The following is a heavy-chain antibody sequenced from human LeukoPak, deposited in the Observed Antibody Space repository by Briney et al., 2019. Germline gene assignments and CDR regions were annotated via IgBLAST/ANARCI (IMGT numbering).Heavy chain of an antibody. Sequence: GRSLRLSCAASGFTFSKYDIHWVRQAPGKGLEWVAVVSHDGINKYYADSVKGSFTISRDNSKNKLYLQMKSLRGEDTAVYYCVKDGNYYGARGYPPADYWGQGTLVTVSS. J-gene: IGHJ4*02. CDR3: VKDGNYYGARGYPPADY. CDR1: GFTFSKYD. V-gene: IGHV3-30*18. CDR2: VSHDGINK. D-gene: IGHD3-10*01.